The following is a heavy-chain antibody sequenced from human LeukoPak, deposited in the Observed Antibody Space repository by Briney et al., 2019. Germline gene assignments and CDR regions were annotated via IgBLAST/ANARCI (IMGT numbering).Heavy chain of an antibody. CDR1: GGSISSTN. V-gene: IGHV3-21*01. Sequence: ETLSLTCGVSGGSISSTNWWSWVRQPPGQGLEWVSFISSSNSYIYHADSMKGRFTISRDNAKNSLFLQMNSLRAEDTAVYYCATGGVGATSPLFIDYWGQGTLVTVSS. D-gene: IGHD1-26*01. CDR3: ATGGVGATSPLFIDY. CDR2: ISSSNSYI. J-gene: IGHJ4*02.